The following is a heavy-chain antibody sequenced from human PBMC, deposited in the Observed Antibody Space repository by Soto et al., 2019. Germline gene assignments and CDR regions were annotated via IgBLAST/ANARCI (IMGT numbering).Heavy chain of an antibody. CDR2: INNSGST. CDR3: ARVQRRSNLPDY. D-gene: IGHD4-4*01. CDR1: GGSFSGYY. J-gene: IGHJ4*02. Sequence: QVQLQQWGAGLLKPSETLSLTCAVYGGSFSGYYWSWIRQPPGKGLEWIGEINNSGSTNYNPSLKSRVTISVDTSKNQFSLKLSSVTAADTAVYYCARVQRRSNLPDYWGQGTLVTVSS. V-gene: IGHV4-34*01.